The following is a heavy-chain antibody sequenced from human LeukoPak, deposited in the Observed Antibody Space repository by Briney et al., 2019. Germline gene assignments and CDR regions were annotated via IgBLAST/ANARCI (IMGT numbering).Heavy chain of an antibody. CDR1: GGSISSGGYS. CDR2: IYYSGST. CDR3: ARDLPGMVRGLKDSDAFDI. D-gene: IGHD3-10*01. V-gene: IGHV4-31*03. Sequence: PSETLSLTCTVSGGSISSGGYSWSWIRQHPGKGLEWIGYIYYSGSTYYNPTLKSRVTMSVDTSKNQFSLKLSSVTAADTAVYYCARDLPGMVRGLKDSDAFDIWGQGTMVTVSS. J-gene: IGHJ3*02.